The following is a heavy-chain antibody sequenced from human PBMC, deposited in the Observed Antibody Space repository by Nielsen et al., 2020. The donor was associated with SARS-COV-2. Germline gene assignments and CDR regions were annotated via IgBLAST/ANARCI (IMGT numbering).Heavy chain of an antibody. J-gene: IGHJ6*02. CDR3: ARDDGYGGPYSSSWLMDV. CDR2: ISSSSSYI. CDR1: GFTFSSYS. V-gene: IGHV3-21*01. D-gene: IGHD6-13*01. Sequence: GESLKISCAASGFTFSSYSMNWARQAPGKGLEWVSSISSSSSYIYYADSVKGRFTISRDNAKNSLYLQMNSLRAEDTAVYYCARDDGYGGPYSSSWLMDVWGQGTTVTVSS.